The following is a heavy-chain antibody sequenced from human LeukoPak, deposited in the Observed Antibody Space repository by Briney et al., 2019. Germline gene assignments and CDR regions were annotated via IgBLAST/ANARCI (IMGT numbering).Heavy chain of an antibody. D-gene: IGHD3-9*01. CDR3: ARRADILTGYYPVPDFDY. CDR2: IYPGDSDT. V-gene: IGHV5-51*01. CDR1: GYNFTSYW. Sequence: GGSLEISFKGSGYNFTSYWIGWVRQVPGKGLEWMGIIYPGDSDTRYSPSFQGQVTISADKSISTAYLQWSSLKASDTAMYYCARRADILTGYYPVPDFDYWGQGTLVTVSS. J-gene: IGHJ4*02.